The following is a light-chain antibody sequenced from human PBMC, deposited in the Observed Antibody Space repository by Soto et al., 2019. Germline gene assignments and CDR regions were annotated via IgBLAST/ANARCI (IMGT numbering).Light chain of an antibody. J-gene: IGKJ5*01. CDR3: QQRSNWPLIT. V-gene: IGKV3-11*01. CDR1: QSVSSY. Sequence: EIVLTQSPATLSLSPGERATLSCRASQSVSSYLAWYQQKPGQAPRLLIYDASNRATGIPARFSGSGSGTDITLTISSLDPEAFAVYYCQQRSNWPLITFGQGTRLEIK. CDR2: DAS.